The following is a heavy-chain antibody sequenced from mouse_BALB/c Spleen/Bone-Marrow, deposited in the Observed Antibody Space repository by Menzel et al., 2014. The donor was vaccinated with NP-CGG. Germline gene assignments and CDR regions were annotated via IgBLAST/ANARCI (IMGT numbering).Heavy chain of an antibody. CDR2: INPDSSTI. V-gene: IGHV4-1*02. D-gene: IGHD2-3*01. Sequence: EVQLVESGGGLVQPGGSLKLSCAASGFDFSRYWMSWVRQAPGKGLEWIGEINPDSSTINYTPSLKDKFIISRDNAKNTLYLQMSKVRSEDTALYYCARRGDGYYRFAYWGQGTLVTVSA. CDR1: GFDFSRYW. CDR3: ARRGDGYYRFAY. J-gene: IGHJ3*01.